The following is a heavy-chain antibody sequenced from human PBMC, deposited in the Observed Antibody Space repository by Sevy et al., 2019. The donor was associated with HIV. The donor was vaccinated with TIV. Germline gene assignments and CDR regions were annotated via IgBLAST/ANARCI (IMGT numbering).Heavy chain of an antibody. V-gene: IGHV5-51*01. J-gene: IGHJ6*02. D-gene: IGHD2-15*01. CDR1: GYSFTSYW. CDR3: ARHGIVVVVAASALMDYGMDV. CDR2: IYPGDSDT. Sequence: GESLKISCKGSGYSFTSYWIGWVRQMPGKGLEWMGIIYPGDSDTRYRPSFQGQVTISADKSISTAYLRWSSLKASDTAMYYCARHGIVVVVAASALMDYGMDVWGQGTTVTVSS.